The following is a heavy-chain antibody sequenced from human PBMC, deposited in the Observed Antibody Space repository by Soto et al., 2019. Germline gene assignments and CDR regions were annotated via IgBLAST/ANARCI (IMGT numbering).Heavy chain of an antibody. CDR3: ARGSVAAAGTDFDY. V-gene: IGHV4-39*01. CDR1: GGSISSTNYY. CDR2: IYFRGST. Sequence: SETLSLTCTVSGGSISSTNYYWGWIRQPPGKGLEWIGNIYFRGSTYYSPSLKSRVTMSVDPSKNQFSLKLSSVTAADTAIYYCARGSVAAAGTDFDYWGQGTRGTV. D-gene: IGHD6-13*01. J-gene: IGHJ4*02.